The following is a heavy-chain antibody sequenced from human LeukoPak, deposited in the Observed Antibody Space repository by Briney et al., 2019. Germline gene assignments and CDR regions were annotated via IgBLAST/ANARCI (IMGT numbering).Heavy chain of an antibody. Sequence: SETLSLTCAVSGYSISSGYYWGWIRQPPGKGLEWIGSIYRSGSTYYNPSLKSRVTISVDTSKNQFSLKLSSVTAADTAVYYCARDHGYYYGSGSYYPQPFDCWGQGTLVTVSS. CDR1: GYSISSGYY. CDR2: IYRSGST. D-gene: IGHD3-10*01. V-gene: IGHV4-38-2*02. CDR3: ARDHGYYYGSGSYYPQPFDC. J-gene: IGHJ4*02.